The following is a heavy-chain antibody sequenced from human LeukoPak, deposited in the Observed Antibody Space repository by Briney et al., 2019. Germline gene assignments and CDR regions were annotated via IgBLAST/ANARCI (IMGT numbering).Heavy chain of an antibody. CDR3: AREPVYSNSWGAFDI. D-gene: IGHD2/OR15-2a*01. CDR2: ISLTTDFI. V-gene: IGHV3-48*01. Sequence: GGSLRLSCAASGFTFSSYGIHWVRQAPGKGLEWLSYISLTTDFIYYSDSVKGRFTISRDNAKNSLYLQMNSLRAEDTAVYYCAREPVYSNSWGAFDIWGQGTMVTASS. J-gene: IGHJ3*02. CDR1: GFTFSSYG.